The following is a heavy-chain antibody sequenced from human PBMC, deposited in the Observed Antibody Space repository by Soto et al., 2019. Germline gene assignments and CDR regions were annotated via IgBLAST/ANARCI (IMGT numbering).Heavy chain of an antibody. CDR1: GGSISSSSYY. D-gene: IGHD4-17*01. J-gene: IGHJ5*02. Sequence: QLQLQESGPGLVKPSETLSLTCTVSGGSISSSSYYWGWIRQPPGKGLEWIGSIYYSGSTYYNPSLKSRVTISVDTSKNQFSLKLSSVTAADTAVYYCARQRLPSTVTTEGTAKMTWGQGTLVTVSS. CDR3: ARQRLPSTVTTEGTAKMT. V-gene: IGHV4-39*01. CDR2: IYYSGST.